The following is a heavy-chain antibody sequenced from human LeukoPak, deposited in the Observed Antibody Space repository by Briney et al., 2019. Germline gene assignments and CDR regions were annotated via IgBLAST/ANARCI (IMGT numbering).Heavy chain of an antibody. Sequence: GASVKVSCKASGGTFSSYAISWVRQAPGQGLEWMGGIIPIFGTANYAQEFQGRVTITTDESTSTAYMELSSLRSEDTAVYYCARGTYGGNAADYYYYYMDVWGKGTTVTVSS. J-gene: IGHJ6*03. CDR3: ARGTYGGNAADYYYYYMDV. CDR2: IIPIFGTA. D-gene: IGHD4-23*01. V-gene: IGHV1-69*05. CDR1: GGTFSSYA.